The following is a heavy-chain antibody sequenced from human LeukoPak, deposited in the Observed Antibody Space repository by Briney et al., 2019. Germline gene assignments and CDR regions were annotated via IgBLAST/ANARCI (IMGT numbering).Heavy chain of an antibody. CDR3: AKEGLWFGEFDFDY. J-gene: IGHJ4*02. D-gene: IGHD3-10*01. CDR1: EFTFSDYF. V-gene: IGHV3-23*01. CDR2: ISGSGGST. Sequence: GGSLRLSCAASEFTFSDYFMSWIRQAPGKGLEWVSAISGSGGSTYYADPVKGRFTISRDNSKNTLYLQMNSLRAEDTAVYYCAKEGLWFGEFDFDYWGQGTLVTVSS.